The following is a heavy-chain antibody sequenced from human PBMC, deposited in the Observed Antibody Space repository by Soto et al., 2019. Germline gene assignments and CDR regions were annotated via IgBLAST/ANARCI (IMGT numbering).Heavy chain of an antibody. D-gene: IGHD6-13*01. CDR1: GGSISSGGYY. V-gene: IGHV4-31*03. J-gene: IGHJ6*02. CDR2: IYYSGST. Sequence: PSDTLSLTCTVSGGSISSGGYYWSWIRQHPGKGLEWIGYIYYSGSTYYNPSLKSRVTISVDTSKNQFSLKLSSVTAADTAVYYCVKQQRYYYGMDVWGQGXTVTAP. CDR3: VKQQRYYYGMDV.